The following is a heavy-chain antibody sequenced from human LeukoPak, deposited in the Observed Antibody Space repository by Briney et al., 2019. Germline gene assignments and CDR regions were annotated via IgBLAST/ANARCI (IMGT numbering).Heavy chain of an antibody. CDR3: ATDLIRVVLRGSGSYPPGSGLDV. V-gene: IGHV1-24*01. J-gene: IGHJ6*04. CDR2: FDPEDGET. CDR1: GYTLTELS. D-gene: IGHD3-10*01. Sequence: ASVKVSCKVSGYTLTELSMHWVRQAPGKGLEWMGGFDPEDGETIYAQKFQGRVTMTEDTSTDTAYMELSSLRSEDTAVYYCATDLIRVVLRGSGSYPPGSGLDVWGKGTTVTVSS.